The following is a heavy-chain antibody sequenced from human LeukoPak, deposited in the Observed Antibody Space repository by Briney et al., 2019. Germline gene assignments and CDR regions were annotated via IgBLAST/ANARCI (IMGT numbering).Heavy chain of an antibody. D-gene: IGHD3-10*01. CDR3: ARSDYYGSGFDL. V-gene: IGHV4-4*02. J-gene: IGHJ5*02. Sequence: PSGTLSLTCAVSGGSISSSNWWSGGRPPPGKGLKWIGEIYHSGSTNYKPSLKRRVNISVDKSNNQFSLKLSSVTAADTAVYYCARSDYYGSGFDLWGQGTLVTVSS. CDR1: GGSISSSNW. CDR2: IYHSGST.